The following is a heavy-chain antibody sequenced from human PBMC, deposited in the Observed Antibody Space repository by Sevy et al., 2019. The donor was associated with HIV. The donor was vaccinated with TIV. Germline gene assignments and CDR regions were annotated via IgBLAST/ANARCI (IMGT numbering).Heavy chain of an antibody. CDR3: ARGGNSGYATPAGMDX. D-gene: IGHD5-12*01. Sequence: ASVKVSCKASGYTXTGYYMHWVRQAPGQGLEWMGWINPNSGGTNYAQKFQGRVTMTRDTSISTAYMELSRLRSDDTAVYYCARGGNSGYATPAGMDXWGQGTTVTVSS. CDR2: INPNSGGT. J-gene: IGHJ6*02. CDR1: GYTXTGYY. V-gene: IGHV1-2*02.